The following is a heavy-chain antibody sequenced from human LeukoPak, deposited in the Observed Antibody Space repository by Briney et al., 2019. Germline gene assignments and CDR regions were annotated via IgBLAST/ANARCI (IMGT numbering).Heavy chain of an antibody. J-gene: IGHJ4*02. CDR3: ARDEVDSEFDY. CDR2: ISYDGSNK. D-gene: IGHD5-12*01. V-gene: IGHV3-30*04. Sequence: GGSLRLSCAASGFTFSSYAMHWVRQAPGKGLEWVAVISYDGSNKYYADSVKGRFTISRDNSKNTLYLQMNSLRAEDTAVYYCARDEVDSEFDYWGQGTLVTVSS. CDR1: GFTFSSYA.